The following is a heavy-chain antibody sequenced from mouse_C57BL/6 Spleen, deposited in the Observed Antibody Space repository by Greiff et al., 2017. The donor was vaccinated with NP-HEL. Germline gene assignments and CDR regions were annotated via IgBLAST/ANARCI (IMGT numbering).Heavy chain of an antibody. D-gene: IGHD4-1*02. CDR2: IDPSDSYT. J-gene: IGHJ4*01. V-gene: IGHV1-59*01. CDR3: ARRSNWDGAMDY. Sequence: QVQLQQPGAELVRPGTSVKLSCKASGYTFTSYWMHWVKQRPGQGLEWIGVIDPSDSYTNYNQKFKGKATLTVDTSSSTAYMQLSSLTSEDSAVYYCARRSNWDGAMDYWGQGTSVTVSS. CDR1: GYTFTSYW.